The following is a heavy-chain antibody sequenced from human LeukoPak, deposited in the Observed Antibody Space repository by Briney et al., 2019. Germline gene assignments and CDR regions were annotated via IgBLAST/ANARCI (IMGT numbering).Heavy chain of an antibody. CDR3: AREGTRDGYTVFDY. Sequence: SETLSLTCTVSGGSISSYYWSWIRQPPGKGLEWIGYIYYSGSTNYNPPLKSRVTISVDTSKSQFSLKLSSVTAADTAVYYCAREGTRDGYTVFDYWGQGTLVTVSS. CDR1: GGSISSYY. J-gene: IGHJ4*02. V-gene: IGHV4-59*01. CDR2: IYYSGST. D-gene: IGHD5-24*01.